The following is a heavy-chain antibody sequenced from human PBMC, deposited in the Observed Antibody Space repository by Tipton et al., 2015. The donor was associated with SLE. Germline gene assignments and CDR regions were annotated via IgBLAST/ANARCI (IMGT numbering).Heavy chain of an antibody. Sequence: LRLSCTVSGGPISSGGYYWSWIRQHPGKGLEWIGYIYYSGSTYYNPSLKSRVTISVDTSKNQFSLKLSSVTAADTAVYYCARGGGSGSDYWGQGTLVTVSS. J-gene: IGHJ4*02. D-gene: IGHD3-10*01. CDR2: IYYSGST. CDR3: ARGGGSGSDY. V-gene: IGHV4-31*03. CDR1: GGPISSGGYY.